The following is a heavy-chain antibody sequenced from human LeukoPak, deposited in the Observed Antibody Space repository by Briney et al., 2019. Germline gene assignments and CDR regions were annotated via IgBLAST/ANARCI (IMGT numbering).Heavy chain of an antibody. CDR2: IIPIFGTA. V-gene: IGHV1-69*05. D-gene: IGHD6-19*01. J-gene: IGHJ4*02. Sequence: SVKVSCKASGGTFSSYAISWVRQAPGQGLEWMGRIIPIFGTANYAQKFQGRVTITTDESTSTAYMELSSLRSEDTAVYYCASKWLVGGSFDYWAREPWSPSPQ. CDR3: ASKWLVGGSFDY. CDR1: GGTFSSYA.